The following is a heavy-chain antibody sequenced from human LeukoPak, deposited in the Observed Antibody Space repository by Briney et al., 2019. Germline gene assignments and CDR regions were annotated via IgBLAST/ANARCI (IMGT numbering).Heavy chain of an antibody. CDR2: ISYDGTNK. D-gene: IGHD3-10*01. J-gene: IGHJ6*03. CDR1: GFTFSTHG. Sequence: GGSLRLSCAASGFTFSTHGMHWVRQAPGKGLEWVAVISYDGTNKYYADSVKGRFTISRDNSNNTLYLQMNSLRAEDTAVYYCAKGRITMVRGVAMDVWGKGTTVTVSS. V-gene: IGHV3-30*18. CDR3: AKGRITMVRGVAMDV.